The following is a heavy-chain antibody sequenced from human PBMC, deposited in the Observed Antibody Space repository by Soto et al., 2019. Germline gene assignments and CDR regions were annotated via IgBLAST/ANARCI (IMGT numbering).Heavy chain of an antibody. D-gene: IGHD5-12*01. V-gene: IGHV4-61*03. CDR2: IYYNGST. CDR1: GGSVSSGSYY. Sequence: QVQLQESGPGLVKPSETLSLTCTVSGGSVSSGSYYWSWIRQPPGKGLEWIGYIYYNGSTNYNPSLKRPVTISVDTSKNHVSLKLSSVTAADTAVYYCARVIALNSGHEFFDYWGQGTLVTVSS. J-gene: IGHJ4*02. CDR3: ARVIALNSGHEFFDY.